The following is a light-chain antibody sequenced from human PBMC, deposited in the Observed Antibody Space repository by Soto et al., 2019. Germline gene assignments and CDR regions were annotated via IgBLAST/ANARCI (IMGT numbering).Light chain of an antibody. CDR3: QHRMNWPLT. CDR1: QTISSY. V-gene: IGKV3-11*01. Sequence: EIVLTQSPATLSLSPGERATLSCRASQTISSYLLWYQQKPGQAPRLLIYDASNRATGIPARFSGSGSESDFTLTISSLEPVDFAVYYCQHRMNWPLTFGQGTRLEIK. CDR2: DAS. J-gene: IGKJ5*01.